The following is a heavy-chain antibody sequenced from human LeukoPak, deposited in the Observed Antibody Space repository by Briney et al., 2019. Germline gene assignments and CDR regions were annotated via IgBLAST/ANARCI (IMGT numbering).Heavy chain of an antibody. CDR3: ARGFLDVVVPAAISDWFDP. D-gene: IGHD2-2*01. Sequence: ASVEVSCKASGYTFTSYYMHWVRQAPGQGLEWMGIINPSGGSTSYAQKFQGRVTMTRDTSTSTVYMELSSLRSEDTAVYYCARGFLDVVVPAAISDWFDPWGQGTLVTVSS. J-gene: IGHJ5*02. CDR1: GYTFTSYY. CDR2: INPSGGST. V-gene: IGHV1-46*03.